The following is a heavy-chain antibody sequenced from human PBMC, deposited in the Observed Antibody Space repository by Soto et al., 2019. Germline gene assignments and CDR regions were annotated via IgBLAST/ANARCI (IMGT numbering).Heavy chain of an antibody. CDR3: ARSRDFDY. V-gene: IGHV4-30-2*01. CDR2: IFPSGTT. CDR1: GGSLSGATYS. J-gene: IGHJ4*02. Sequence: SETLSLTCGVSGGSLSGATYSWNWIRQPPGKGLEWIGYIFPSGTTYYNPSLKSRVTISIDVSKNQFSLSLRSLTAADTAVYYCARSRDFDYWSQGTLVTVSS.